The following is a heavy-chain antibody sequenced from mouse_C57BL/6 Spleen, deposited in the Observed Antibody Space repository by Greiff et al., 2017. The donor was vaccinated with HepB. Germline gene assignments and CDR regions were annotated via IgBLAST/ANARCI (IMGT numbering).Heavy chain of an antibody. D-gene: IGHD4-1*01. CDR1: GFNIKDDY. Sequence: EVNVVESGAELVRPGASVKLSCTASGFNIKDDYMHWVKQRPEQGLESIGWIDPENGDTEYASKFQGKATITADTSSNTAYLQLSSLTSEDTAVYYCTRTGFFDYWGQGTTLTVSS. J-gene: IGHJ2*01. CDR2: IDPENGDT. CDR3: TRTGFFDY. V-gene: IGHV14-4*01.